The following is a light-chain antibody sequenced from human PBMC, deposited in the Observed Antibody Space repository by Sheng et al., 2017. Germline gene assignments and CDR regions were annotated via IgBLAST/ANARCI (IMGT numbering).Light chain of an antibody. CDR3: QQANSFRLFT. J-gene: IGKJ3*01. CDR1: QGISNW. Sequence: DIQMTQSPSSVSASVGDRVTITCRASQGISNWLAWYQQKPGKAPKLLIYAASSLQSGVPSRFSGSGSGTDFNLTISSLQPEDFATYFCQQANSFRLFTFGPGTKVDIK. V-gene: IGKV1-12*01. CDR2: AAS.